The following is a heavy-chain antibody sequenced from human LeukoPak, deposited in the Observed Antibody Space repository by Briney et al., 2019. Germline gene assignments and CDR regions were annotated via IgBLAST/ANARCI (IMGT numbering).Heavy chain of an antibody. CDR3: AKDALYYGSGSYYTDWFDP. CDR1: GFTFSSYA. D-gene: IGHD3-10*01. CDR2: ISGGGGST. Sequence: GGSLRLSCAASGFTFSSYAMSWVRQAPGKGLEWVSAISGGGGSTYYADSVKGRFTISRDNSKNTLCLQMNSLRAEDTAVYYCAKDALYYGSGSYYTDWFDPWGQGTLVTVSS. J-gene: IGHJ5*02. V-gene: IGHV3-23*01.